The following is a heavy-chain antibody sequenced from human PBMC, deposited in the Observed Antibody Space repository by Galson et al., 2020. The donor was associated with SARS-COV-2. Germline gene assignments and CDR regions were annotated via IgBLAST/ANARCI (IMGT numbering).Heavy chain of an antibody. CDR2: IFYSGFT. V-gene: IGHV4-31*03. J-gene: IGHJ4*02. CDR3: ASGLGGDY. CDR1: GGSITSDGSY. D-gene: IGHD1-26*01. Sequence: SQTLSLTCPVSGGSITSDGSYWSWIRQHPGKGLEWIGYIFYSGFTYYNPSLKSRVTMSLDTSKNQFSLKLNSVAAADTAVYYCASGLGGDYWGQGTLVTVSS.